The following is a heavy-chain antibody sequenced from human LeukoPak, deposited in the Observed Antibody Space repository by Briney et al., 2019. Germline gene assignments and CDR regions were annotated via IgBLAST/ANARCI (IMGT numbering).Heavy chain of an antibody. Sequence: GGSLRLSCAASGFTFSNYAMSWVRQAPGKGLEWVSSISGGGGGTYYADSVKGRFTVSRDNSKNTLYLQMNSLRAEDTALYYCAKRGASGSSYRGFDSWGQGTLVTVSS. D-gene: IGHD3-10*01. J-gene: IGHJ4*02. CDR1: GFTFSNYA. V-gene: IGHV3-23*01. CDR2: ISGGGGGT. CDR3: AKRGASGSSYRGFDS.